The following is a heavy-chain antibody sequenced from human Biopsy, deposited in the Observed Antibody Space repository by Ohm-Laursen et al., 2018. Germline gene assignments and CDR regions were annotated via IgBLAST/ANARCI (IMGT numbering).Heavy chain of an antibody. D-gene: IGHD5-12*01. J-gene: IGHJ6*02. V-gene: IGHV4-34*01. CDR2: INQSGST. Sequence: TLSLTCAVNGESSSGYFWNWIRQPPGKGREWIGEINQSGSTKYNPSLKRRATLSADSSNSQFFLRLTSVTAADTAIYYCARGSGYFKLDVWGQGTTVTVSS. CDR1: GESSSGYF. CDR3: ARGSGYFKLDV.